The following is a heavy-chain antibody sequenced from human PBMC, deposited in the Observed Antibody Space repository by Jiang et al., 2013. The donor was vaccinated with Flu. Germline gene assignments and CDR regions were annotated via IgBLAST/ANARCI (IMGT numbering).Heavy chain of an antibody. J-gene: IGHJ4*02. D-gene: IGHD6-19*01. CDR3: ARGDNIAVAGTDPDY. V-gene: IGHV1-2*04. Sequence: GTNYAQKFQGWVTMTRDTSISTAYMELSRLRSDDTAVYYCARGDNIAVAGTDPDYWGQGTLVTVSS. CDR2: GT.